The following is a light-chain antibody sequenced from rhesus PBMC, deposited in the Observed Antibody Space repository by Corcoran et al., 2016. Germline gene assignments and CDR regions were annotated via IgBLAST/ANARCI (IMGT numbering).Light chain of an antibody. Sequence: DIQMTQSPSSLSASVGDRVTITCRASQGISTYLNWYQQKPGKAPKRLIFAASSLESGVPSRFSGSGSGTDFTLTISSLQPEDFATDYCLQYNSDPLTFGGGTKVEIK. CDR2: AAS. CDR1: QGISTY. J-gene: IGKJ4*01. V-gene: IGKV1-43*02. CDR3: LQYNSDPLT.